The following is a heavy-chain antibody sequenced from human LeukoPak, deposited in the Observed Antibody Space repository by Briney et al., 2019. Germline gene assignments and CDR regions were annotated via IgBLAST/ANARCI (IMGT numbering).Heavy chain of an antibody. J-gene: IGHJ3*02. CDR3: ARERSNYDAFDI. CDR2: INTDGSST. Sequence: GGSLRLSCAASGFTFSSYWMHWVRHAPGKGLVWVSRINTDGSSTSYADSVKGRFTISRDNAKNTLYLQMNSLRAEDTAVYYCARERSNYDAFDIWGQGTMVTVSS. D-gene: IGHD4-11*01. V-gene: IGHV3-74*01. CDR1: GFTFSSYW.